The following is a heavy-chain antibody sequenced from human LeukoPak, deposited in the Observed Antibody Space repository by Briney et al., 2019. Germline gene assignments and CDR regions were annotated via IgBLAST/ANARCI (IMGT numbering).Heavy chain of an antibody. Sequence: ASVKVSCKASGYTFTGYYMHWVRQAPGQGLEWMGWINPNSGGTNYAQKFQGRVTMTRDTSISTAYMELSRLRSDDTAVYYCARVLYPNAYYYDSSGYLSLFGYWGQGTLVTVSS. V-gene: IGHV1-2*02. CDR1: GYTFTGYY. D-gene: IGHD3-22*01. CDR2: INPNSGGT. J-gene: IGHJ4*02. CDR3: ARVLYPNAYYYDSSGYLSLFGY.